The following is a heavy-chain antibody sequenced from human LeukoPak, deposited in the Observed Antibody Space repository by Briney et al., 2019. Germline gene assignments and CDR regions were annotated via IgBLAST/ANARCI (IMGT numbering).Heavy chain of an antibody. CDR3: ARLDRFGTNYYYMDV. D-gene: IGHD3-10*01. CDR2: IYTSGST. Sequence: SETLSLTCTVSGASISSYYWSWIRQPPGKGLEWIGYIYTSGSTNYNPSLKSRVTISVDTSKNQFSLKVSSVTAADTAVCYCARLDRFGTNYYYMDVWGKGTTVTVSS. CDR1: GASISSYY. J-gene: IGHJ6*03. V-gene: IGHV4-4*09.